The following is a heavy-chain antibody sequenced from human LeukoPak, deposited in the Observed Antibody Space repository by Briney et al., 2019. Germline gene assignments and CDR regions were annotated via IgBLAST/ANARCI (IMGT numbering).Heavy chain of an antibody. D-gene: IGHD4-17*01. J-gene: IGHJ4*02. CDR3: ARDLRDRDYASDY. V-gene: IGHV1-2*02. CDR2: INPNSGGT. Sequence: ASVKVSCKASGYTFTGYYMRWVRQAPGQGLEWMGWINPNSGGTNYAQKFQGRVTMTRDTSISTAYMELSRLRSDDTAVYYCARDLRDRDYASDYWGQGTLVTVSS. CDR1: GYTFTGYY.